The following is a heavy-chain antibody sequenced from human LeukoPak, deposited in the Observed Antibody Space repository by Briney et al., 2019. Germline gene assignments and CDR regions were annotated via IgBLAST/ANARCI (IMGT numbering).Heavy chain of an antibody. CDR3: ARAYWGSADY. V-gene: IGHV3-7*03. CDR1: GFSFSSYW. D-gene: IGHD7-27*01. Sequence: GGSLRLSCVASGFSFSSYWMSWVRQAPEKGLEWVANVNQGGSQKYYVDSVKGRFTISRDNVKNSLYLEMNNLRAEDTAVHYCARAYWGSADYWGQGTLVTVSS. J-gene: IGHJ4*02. CDR2: VNQGGSQK.